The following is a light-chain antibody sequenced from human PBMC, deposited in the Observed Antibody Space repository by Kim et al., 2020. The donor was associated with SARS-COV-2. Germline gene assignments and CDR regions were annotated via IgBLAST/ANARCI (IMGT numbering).Light chain of an antibody. J-gene: IGLJ1*01. CDR3: ATWDDTLSGKFV. V-gene: IGLV1-47*01. Sequence: QSLLSQPPSASGTPGQRVTLSCSGGNSNIGVNYVSWYQHLPGTAPRLLIYRNDQRPAGVPDRFSGSKSGTSASLAISGLRSDDEGDYYCATWDDTLSGKFVLGAGTKVTVL. CDR1: NSNIGVNY. CDR2: RND.